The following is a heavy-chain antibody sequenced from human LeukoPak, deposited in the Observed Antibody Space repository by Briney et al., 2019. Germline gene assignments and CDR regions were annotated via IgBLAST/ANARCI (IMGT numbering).Heavy chain of an antibody. D-gene: IGHD6-19*01. CDR2: INHSGST. CDR3: ARGGGAVTGVYLSY. CDR1: GESLSGFY. Sequence: SETLSLTCAVYGESLSGFYWTWVRQPPGKGLEWIGEINHSGSTNYNPSLKSRVTISVDTSKNQISLILTSGTAADTAMYYCARGGGAVTGVYLSYWGQGTLVTVSS. V-gene: IGHV4-34*01. J-gene: IGHJ4*02.